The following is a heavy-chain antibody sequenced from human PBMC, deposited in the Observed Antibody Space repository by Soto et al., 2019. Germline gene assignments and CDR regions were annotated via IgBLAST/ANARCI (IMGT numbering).Heavy chain of an antibody. V-gene: IGHV4-34*01. Sequence: PSETLSLTCAVYGGSFSGYYWSWIRQPPGKGRELIGEINHSGSTNYNPSLNSRVTISVDTSKNQFSLKLSSVTAADTAVYYCARDCNYDYWGQGTLVTVSS. CDR3: ARDCNYDY. D-gene: IGHD1-7*01. CDR1: GGSFSGYY. J-gene: IGHJ4*02. CDR2: INHSGST.